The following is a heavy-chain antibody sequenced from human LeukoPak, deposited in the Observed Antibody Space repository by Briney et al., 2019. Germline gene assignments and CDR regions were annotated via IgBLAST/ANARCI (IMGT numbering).Heavy chain of an antibody. CDR1: GLTFSSCA. J-gene: IGHJ4*02. CDR2: ISASGGTT. Sequence: GGSLRLSCAASGLTFSSCAMSWVRQAPGKGLEWVSGISASGGTTHYADSVKGRFTISRDNSKNTLVLQLNSLRAEDTAVYYCAKDPTDFDSSGQTYFDYWGQGTLVTVSS. CDR3: AKDPTDFDSSGQTYFDY. D-gene: IGHD3-22*01. V-gene: IGHV3-23*01.